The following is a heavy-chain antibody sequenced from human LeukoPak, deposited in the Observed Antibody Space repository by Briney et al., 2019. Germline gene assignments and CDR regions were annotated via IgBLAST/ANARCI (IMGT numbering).Heavy chain of an antibody. CDR2: IIPIFGTA. Sequence: GASVKVSCKASGDTFSSYAISWVRQAPGQGLEWMGGIIPIFGTANYAQKFQGRVTITADESTSTAYMDLSSLRSQDTAVYYCARGSSGWYYFDYWGQGTLDTVSS. CDR1: GDTFSSYA. D-gene: IGHD6-19*01. CDR3: ARGSSGWYYFDY. J-gene: IGHJ4*02. V-gene: IGHV1-69*01.